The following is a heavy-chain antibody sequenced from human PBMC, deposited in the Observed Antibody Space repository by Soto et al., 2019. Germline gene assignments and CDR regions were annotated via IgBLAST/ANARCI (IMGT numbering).Heavy chain of an antibody. J-gene: IGHJ6*02. CDR2: FYIGGST. CDR1: GFAVNSNY. D-gene: IGHD6-6*01. Sequence: PGGSLRLSCAASGFAVNSNYMSWVRQAPGKGLEWVSVFYIGGSTYYTDSVKGRFTISRDNSKNTLYLQMNSLRAEDTAVYYCARGGSSSRAYGMDVWGQGTTVTVSS. CDR3: ARGGSSSRAYGMDV. V-gene: IGHV3-53*01.